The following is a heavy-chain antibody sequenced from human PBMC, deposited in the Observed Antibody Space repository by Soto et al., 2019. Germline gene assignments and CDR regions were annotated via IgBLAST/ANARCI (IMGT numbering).Heavy chain of an antibody. CDR2: MNSDGRTT. CDR3: ATAEVDY. V-gene: IGHV3-74*01. CDR1: GFNFGNNW. Sequence: GSLRLSCAASGFNFGNNWMHWVRQAPGKGLEWVSRMNSDGRTTNYADSVKGRFTVSRDNAKNTLYLQTNSLRAEDTAVYYCATAEVDYWGEGTLVTVSS. J-gene: IGHJ4*02.